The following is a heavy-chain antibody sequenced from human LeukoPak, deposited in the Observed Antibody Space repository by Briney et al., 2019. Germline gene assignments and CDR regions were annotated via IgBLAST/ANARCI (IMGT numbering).Heavy chain of an antibody. V-gene: IGHV1-2*02. D-gene: IGHD5-18*01. CDR3: ARAADTAMDIGDY. J-gene: IGHJ4*02. CDR1: GYTFSGYY. Sequence: ASVKVSCKASGYTFSGYYIHWVRQAPGQGLEWMGWINPNSGGTNYAQKFQGRVTMTSGTSISAAYMELSRLRSDDTAVYYCARAADTAMDIGDYWGQGTLVTVSS. CDR2: INPNSGGT.